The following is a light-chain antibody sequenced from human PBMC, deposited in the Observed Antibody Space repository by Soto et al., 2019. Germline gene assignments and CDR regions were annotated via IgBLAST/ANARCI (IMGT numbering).Light chain of an antibody. CDR3: SSYSSSSTLVV. J-gene: IGLJ2*01. CDR1: SSDVGGFLY. V-gene: IGLV2-14*01. CDR2: AVS. Sequence: QSALTQPASVSGSPGQSITISCTGTSSDVGGFLYVSWFQQHPGKAPKLMIYAVSNRPSGISNRFSGSKSGNTASLTISGLQAEDEADYSCSSYSSSSTLVVFGGGTKVTVL.